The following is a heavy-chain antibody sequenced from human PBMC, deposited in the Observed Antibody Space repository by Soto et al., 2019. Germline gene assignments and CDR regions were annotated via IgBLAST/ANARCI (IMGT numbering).Heavy chain of an antibody. Sequence: QVQLVQSGAEVKKPGASVKVSCKASGYTFTSYYMHWVRQAPGQGLEWMGRINPSGGSTSYGQKFQGRVTMTRDTSTSTVYMELSSLRSEDTAVYYCAMPRYYDRSVGDIWGQGTMVTVSS. V-gene: IGHV1-46*01. J-gene: IGHJ3*02. CDR2: INPSGGST. CDR3: AMPRYYDRSVGDI. D-gene: IGHD3-22*01. CDR1: GYTFTSYY.